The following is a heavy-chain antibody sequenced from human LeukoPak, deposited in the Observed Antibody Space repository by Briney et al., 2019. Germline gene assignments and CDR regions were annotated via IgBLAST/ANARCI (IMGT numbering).Heavy chain of an antibody. CDR1: GFTFSSYA. CDR3: ARAKITMVRGVPSPFDY. V-gene: IGHV3-30*04. Sequence: GGSLRLSCAVSGFTFSSYAMHWVRQAPGKGLEWVAVISYDGSNKYYADSVMGRFTISRDNSKNTLYLQMNSLRAEDTAVYYCARAKITMVRGVPSPFDYWGQGTLVTVSS. CDR2: ISYDGSNK. J-gene: IGHJ4*02. D-gene: IGHD3-10*01.